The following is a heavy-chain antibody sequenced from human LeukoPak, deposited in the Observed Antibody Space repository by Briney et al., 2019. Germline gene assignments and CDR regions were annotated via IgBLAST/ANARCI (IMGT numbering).Heavy chain of an antibody. Sequence: SETLSLTCTVSGGSISSYYWSWIRQPPGKGLEWIGYICYSGSTKYNPSLKSRVTISVDTSKNQFSLKLSSVTAAETAVYYCAKVGGGGAAQLDYWGQGILVTVSS. V-gene: IGHV4-59*01. J-gene: IGHJ4*02. D-gene: IGHD6-6*01. CDR1: GGSISSYY. CDR2: ICYSGST. CDR3: AKVGGGGAAQLDY.